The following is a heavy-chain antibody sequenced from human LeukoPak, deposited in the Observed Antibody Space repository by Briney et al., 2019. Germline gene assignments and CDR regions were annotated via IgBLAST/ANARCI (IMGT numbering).Heavy chain of an antibody. CDR3: AKAGRAVAGTPVDY. V-gene: IGHV3-11*01. D-gene: IGHD6-19*01. Sequence: GGSLRLSCAASGFTFSDYYMSWIRQAPGKGLEWVSYISSSGSTIYYADSVKGRFTISRDNAKNSLYLQMNSLRTEDTALYYCAKAGRAVAGTPVDYWGQGTLVTVSS. J-gene: IGHJ4*02. CDR1: GFTFSDYY. CDR2: ISSSGSTI.